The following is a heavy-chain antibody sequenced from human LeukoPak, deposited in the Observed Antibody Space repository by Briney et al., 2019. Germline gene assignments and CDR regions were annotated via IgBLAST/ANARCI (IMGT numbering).Heavy chain of an antibody. CDR3: ARDGYGSGSYYDY. CDR2: ISNEGINK. V-gene: IGHV3-30-3*01. CDR1: GFTFSSYA. D-gene: IGHD3-10*01. J-gene: IGHJ4*02. Sequence: PGGSLRLSCAASGFTFSSYALNWVRQAPGKGLEWVAVISNEGINKYYADSVKGRFTISRDNSKNTLYLQMNSLRAEDTAVYYCARDGYGSGSYYDYWGQGTLVTVSS.